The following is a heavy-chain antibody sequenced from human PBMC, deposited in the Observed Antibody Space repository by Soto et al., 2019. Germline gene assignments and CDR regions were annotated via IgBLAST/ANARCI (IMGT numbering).Heavy chain of an antibody. J-gene: IGHJ4*02. CDR1: GGSISSGGYS. V-gene: IGHV4-30-2*01. CDR3: ARVRRDYSNYVQGFDY. D-gene: IGHD4-4*01. Sequence: SETLSLTCAVSGGSISSGGYSWSWIRQPPGKGLEWIGYIYHSGSTYYNPSLKSRVTISVDRSKNQFSLKLSSVTAADTAVYYCARVRRDYSNYVQGFDYWGQGTLVNVSS. CDR2: IYHSGST.